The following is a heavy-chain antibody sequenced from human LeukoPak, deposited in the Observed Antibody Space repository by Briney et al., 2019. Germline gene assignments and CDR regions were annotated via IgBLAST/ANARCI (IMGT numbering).Heavy chain of an antibody. CDR3: ATRYSSGWYGRLDY. Sequence: GGSLRLSCAASGFTFSSYGMHWVRQAPGKGLEWVAFIRYDGSNKYYADSVKGRFTISRDNSKNTLYLQMNTLRAEDTAVYYCATRYSSGWYGRLDYWGQGTLVTVSS. CDR1: GFTFSSYG. D-gene: IGHD6-19*01. J-gene: IGHJ4*02. V-gene: IGHV3-30*02. CDR2: IRYDGSNK.